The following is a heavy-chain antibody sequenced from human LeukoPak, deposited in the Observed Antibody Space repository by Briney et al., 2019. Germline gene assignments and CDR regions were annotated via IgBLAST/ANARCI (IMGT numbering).Heavy chain of an antibody. Sequence: ASVKVSCKASGYTFTSYGISWVRQAPGQGLEWMGWISAYNGNTNYAQKLQGRVTMTTDTSTSTAYMELSSLRSEDTAVYYCARVFPHERRVKAVAEGNWFDPWGQGTLVTVSS. CDR2: ISAYNGNT. CDR1: GYTFTSYG. J-gene: IGHJ5*02. D-gene: IGHD6-19*01. CDR3: ARVFPHERRVKAVAEGNWFDP. V-gene: IGHV1-18*01.